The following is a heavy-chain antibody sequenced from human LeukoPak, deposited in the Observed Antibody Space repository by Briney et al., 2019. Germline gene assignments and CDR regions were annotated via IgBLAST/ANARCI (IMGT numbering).Heavy chain of an antibody. J-gene: IGHJ4*02. Sequence: SVKVSCKASGGTFSSYAISWVRQAPGQGLEWMGRIIPILGIANYAQKFQGRVTITAGKSTSTAYMELSSLRSEDTAVYYCARDREVDNYFDYWGQGTLVTVSS. V-gene: IGHV1-69*04. D-gene: IGHD1-26*01. CDR1: GGTFSSYA. CDR3: ARDREVDNYFDY. CDR2: IIPILGIA.